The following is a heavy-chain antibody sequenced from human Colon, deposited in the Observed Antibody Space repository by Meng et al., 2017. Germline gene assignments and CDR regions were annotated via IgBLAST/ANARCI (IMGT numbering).Heavy chain of an antibody. CDR1: GGCISSCDW. J-gene: IGHJ5*02. D-gene: IGHD1-7*01. V-gene: IGHV4-4*02. CDR3: ARVGPGELPNFFDP. CDR2: IDHTGNT. Sequence: EAGPGVGKPSGSLSLTCAVSGGCISSCDWWSLVRQPPGKGLEWIAEIDHTGNTNYNPSLKSRVTISVDKSKNQFSLKLSFMTAADTAVYYCARVGPGELPNFFDPWGQGTLVTVSS.